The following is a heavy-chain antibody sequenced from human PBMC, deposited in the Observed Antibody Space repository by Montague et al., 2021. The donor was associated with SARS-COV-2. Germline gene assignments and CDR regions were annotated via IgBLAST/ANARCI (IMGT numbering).Heavy chain of an antibody. V-gene: IGHV4-39*01. CDR1: GGSISSSSYY. CDR3: ARHPHRMITFGGFMGFDY. CDR2: IYYSGST. D-gene: IGHD3-16*01. J-gene: IGHJ4*02. Sequence: SETLSLTCTVSGGSISSSSYYWGWIRQPPGKGLEWIGSIYYSGSTYYNPSLKSRVTISVDTSKNQFSLKLSSVTAADTAVYYCARHPHRMITFGGFMGFDYWGQGTLVTVSS.